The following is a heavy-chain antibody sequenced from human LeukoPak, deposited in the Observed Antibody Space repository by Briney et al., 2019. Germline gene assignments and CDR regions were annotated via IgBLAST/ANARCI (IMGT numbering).Heavy chain of an antibody. CDR2: INPNSGGT. CDR1: GYTFTGYY. D-gene: IGHD1-26*01. J-gene: IGHJ4*02. CDR3: AREWELLRGGGPSQIDY. V-gene: IGHV1-2*02. Sequence: ASVKVSCKASGYTFTGYYMHWVRQAPGQGLEWMGWINPNSGGTNYAQKFQGRVTMTRDTSISTAYMELSRLRSDDTAVYYCAREWELLRGGGPSQIDYWGQGTLVTVSS.